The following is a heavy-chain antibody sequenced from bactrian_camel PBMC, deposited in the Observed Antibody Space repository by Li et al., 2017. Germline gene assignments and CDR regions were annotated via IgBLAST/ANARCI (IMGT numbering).Heavy chain of an antibody. Sequence: HVQLVESGGGSVQAGGSLRLSCTISGYTYSGNYMAWFRQTPGKEREGVAVVSTAGITFYADSVKGRFTISRDNAKNTLYLQMNSLTTEDTARYYCATGPVGAYWGQETQVTVS. CDR2: VSTAGIT. CDR1: GYTYSGNY. J-gene: IGHJ4*01. CDR3: ATGPVGAY. V-gene: IGHV3S53*01.